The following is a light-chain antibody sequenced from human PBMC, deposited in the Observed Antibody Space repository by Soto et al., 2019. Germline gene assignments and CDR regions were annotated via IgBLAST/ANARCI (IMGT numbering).Light chain of an antibody. CDR1: QSISSW. J-gene: IGKJ1*01. V-gene: IGKV1-5*03. CDR2: KAS. CDR3: QQYNSYSWT. Sequence: DIQMTQSPSTLSASVGDRVTITCRASQSISSWLAWYQQKPGKAPNLLIYKASSLESGVPSRFSGSGSGTEFPLTISSLQPDDIATYYCQQYNSYSWTFGQGTKVEIK.